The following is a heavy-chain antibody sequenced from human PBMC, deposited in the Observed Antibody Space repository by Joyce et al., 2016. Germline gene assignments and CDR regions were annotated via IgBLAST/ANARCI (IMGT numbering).Heavy chain of an antibody. J-gene: IGHJ3*01. Sequence: QVQLVQSGAEVKKPGASVKVSCKASGYIFTGYYMYWLRQAPGQGPEWMGRFNPNSGGTNYAQKFQGRFTMTRDTSISTAYMELSRLRYDDTAVYYCARSYGSWSFDVWGQGTMVIVSS. CDR1: GYIFTGYY. CDR2: FNPNSGGT. V-gene: IGHV1-2*06. CDR3: ARSYGSWSFDV. D-gene: IGHD3-10*01.